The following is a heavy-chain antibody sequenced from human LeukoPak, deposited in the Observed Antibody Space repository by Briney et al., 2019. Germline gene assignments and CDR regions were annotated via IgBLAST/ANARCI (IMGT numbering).Heavy chain of an antibody. CDR2: IYYSGST. D-gene: IGHD1-26*01. V-gene: IGHV4-59*01. Sequence: SETLSLTCTVSGGSISSYYWSWIRQPPGKGLEWIGYIYYSGSTNYNPSLGSRVTISVDTSKNQFSLKLSSVTAADTAVYYCARVGRGSPASNWFDPWGQGTLVTVSS. CDR3: ARVGRGSPASNWFDP. J-gene: IGHJ5*02. CDR1: GGSISSYY.